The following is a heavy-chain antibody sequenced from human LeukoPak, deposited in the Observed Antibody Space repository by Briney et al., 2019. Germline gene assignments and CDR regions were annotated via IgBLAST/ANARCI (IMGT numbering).Heavy chain of an antibody. V-gene: IGHV4-30-2*01. D-gene: IGHD3-16*01. CDR2: IYHSGST. CDR1: GGSISSGSYS. Sequence: TLCLTCAVSGGSISSGSYSWSWIRQPPGKGLEWIGYIYHSGSTYYKPSLKSRVTISVDRSKNQFSLNPSSVTAADTAVYYCARGGGAPYYGMDVWGRGTTVAVSS. J-gene: IGHJ6*02. CDR3: ARGGGAPYYGMDV.